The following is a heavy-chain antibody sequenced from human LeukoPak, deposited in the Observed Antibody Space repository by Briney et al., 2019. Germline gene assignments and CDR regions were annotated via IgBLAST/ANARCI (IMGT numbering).Heavy chain of an antibody. CDR1: GGSISSSSYY. D-gene: IGHD2-15*01. V-gene: IGHV4-39*01. Sequence: SETLSLTCTVSGGSISSSSYYWGWIRQPPGKGLEWIGSIYYSGSTYYNPSLKSRVTISVDTSKNQFCLKLSSVTAADTAVYYCARREVVAVNNWFDPWGQGTLVTVSS. CDR2: IYYSGST. J-gene: IGHJ5*02. CDR3: ARREVVAVNNWFDP.